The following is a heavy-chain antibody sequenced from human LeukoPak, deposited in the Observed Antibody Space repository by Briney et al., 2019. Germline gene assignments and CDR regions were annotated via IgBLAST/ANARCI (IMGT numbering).Heavy chain of an antibody. Sequence: SETLSLTCTVSGGSISSGGYYWSRIRQHPGKGLEWIGYIYYSGSTYYNPSLKSRVTISVDTPKNQFPLMLNSVTVADTAVYFCAREPHYYGSKNYSNWFDPWGQGTLVTVSS. V-gene: IGHV4-31*03. CDR1: GGSISSGGYY. CDR2: IYYSGST. CDR3: AREPHYYGSKNYSNWFDP. D-gene: IGHD3-10*01. J-gene: IGHJ5*02.